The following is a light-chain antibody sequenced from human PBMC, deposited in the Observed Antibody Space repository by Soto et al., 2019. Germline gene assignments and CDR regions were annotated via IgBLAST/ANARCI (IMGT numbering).Light chain of an antibody. CDR3: QQRQYWPPIT. CDR1: QSVKSSY. V-gene: IGKV3-11*01. CDR2: DAS. Sequence: EIVLTQSPGTLSLSPGERATLPCRASQSVKSSYLAWYQQKPGQAPRLLIYDASNRAAGIPARFSGSGSGTDFTLTISSLEPEDFAIYYCQQRQYWPPITFGQGTRLEIK. J-gene: IGKJ5*01.